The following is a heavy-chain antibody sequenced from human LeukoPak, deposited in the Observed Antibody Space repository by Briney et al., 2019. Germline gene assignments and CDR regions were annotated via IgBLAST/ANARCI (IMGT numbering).Heavy chain of an antibody. D-gene: IGHD5-18*01. J-gene: IGHJ4*02. Sequence: SETLSLTCAVYGGSFSGYYWSWIRQPPGKGLEWIGEINHSGSTNYNPSLKSRVTISVDTSKNQFSLRLSSVTAADTAVYYCARGYSYPYYFDYWGQGTLVTVSS. CDR3: ARGYSYPYYFDY. CDR1: GGSFSGYY. V-gene: IGHV4-34*01. CDR2: INHSGST.